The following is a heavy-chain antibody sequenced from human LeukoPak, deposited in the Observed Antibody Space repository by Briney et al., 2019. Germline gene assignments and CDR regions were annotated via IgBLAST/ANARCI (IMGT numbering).Heavy chain of an antibody. V-gene: IGHV1-69*13. CDR1: GGTFSSYA. J-gene: IGHJ6*04. CDR2: IIPIFGTA. D-gene: IGHD3-10*01. Sequence: SVKVSCKASGGTFSSYAISWVRQAPGQGLEWMGGIIPIFGTANYAQKFQGRVTITADESTSTAHMELSSLRSEDTAVYYCARDSTTMVRGINYYYGMDVWGKGTTVTVSS. CDR3: ARDSTTMVRGINYYYGMDV.